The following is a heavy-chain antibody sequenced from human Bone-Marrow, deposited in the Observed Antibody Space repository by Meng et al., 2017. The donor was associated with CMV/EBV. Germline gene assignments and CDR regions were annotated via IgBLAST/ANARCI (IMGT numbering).Heavy chain of an antibody. CDR3: AKEPTYGYYYYYGMDV. CDR2: ISGSGGST. V-gene: IGHV3-23*01. J-gene: IGHJ6*02. D-gene: IGHD4-17*01. CDR1: FTFSSYA. Sequence: FTFSSYAMSWVRQAPGKGLEWVAAISGSGGSTYYADSVKGRFTIPRDNSKNTLYLQMNSLRAEDTAVYYCAKEPTYGYYYYYGMDVWGQGTTVTVSS.